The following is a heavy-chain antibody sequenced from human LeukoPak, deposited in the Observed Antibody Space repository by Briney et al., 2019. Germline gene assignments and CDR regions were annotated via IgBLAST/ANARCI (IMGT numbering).Heavy chain of an antibody. V-gene: IGHV4-59*08. Sequence: SETLSLTCTVSGGSISSYYWSWIRQPPGKGLEWIGYIYYSGSTNYNPSLKSRVTISVDTSKNQFSLKLSSVTAADTAVYYCASLWVGRSGWFSEEGYYFDYRGQGTLVTVSS. J-gene: IGHJ4*02. CDR1: GGSISSYY. CDR2: IYYSGST. CDR3: ASLWVGRSGWFSEEGYYFDY. D-gene: IGHD6-19*01.